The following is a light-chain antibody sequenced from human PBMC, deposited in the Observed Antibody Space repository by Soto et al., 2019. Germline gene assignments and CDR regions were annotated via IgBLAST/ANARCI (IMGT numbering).Light chain of an antibody. CDR3: LQYSTWPPLYT. V-gene: IGKV3-15*01. Sequence: EIVMTQSPATLSVSLGERVTLSCRASQSVSSYLAWYQQKPGQAPRLLISDASNRATDIPDRVSGSGSGTDFTLTISSLQSTDLAVYYCLQYSTWPPLYTFGQGTKLEIK. CDR1: QSVSSY. J-gene: IGKJ2*01. CDR2: DAS.